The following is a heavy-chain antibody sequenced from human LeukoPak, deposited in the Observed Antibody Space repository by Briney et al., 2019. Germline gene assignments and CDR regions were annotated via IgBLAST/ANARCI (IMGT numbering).Heavy chain of an antibody. CDR3: ARAPGDNWFDP. J-gene: IGHJ5*02. CDR1: GGAISSGGYY. V-gene: IGHV4-31*03. Sequence: SETLSLTCTVSGGAISSGGYYWSWIRQHPGKGLEWIGYIYYSGSTYYNPSLKSRVTISVDTSKKQFSLKLSSVTAADTAVYYCARAPGDNWFDPWGQGTLVTVSS. CDR2: IYYSGST.